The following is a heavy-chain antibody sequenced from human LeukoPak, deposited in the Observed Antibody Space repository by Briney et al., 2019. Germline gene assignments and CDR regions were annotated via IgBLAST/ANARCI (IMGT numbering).Heavy chain of an antibody. D-gene: IGHD7-27*01. Sequence: SETLSLTCTVSGGSISSYYWSWIRQPPGKGLEWIGYIYYSGSTNYNPSLKSRVTISVDTSKNQFSLKLSSVTAADAAVYYCARWSTGDQDRRTRYFDYWGQGTLVTVSS. V-gene: IGHV4-59*12. J-gene: IGHJ4*02. CDR2: IYYSGST. CDR1: GGSISSYY. CDR3: ARWSTGDQDRRTRYFDY.